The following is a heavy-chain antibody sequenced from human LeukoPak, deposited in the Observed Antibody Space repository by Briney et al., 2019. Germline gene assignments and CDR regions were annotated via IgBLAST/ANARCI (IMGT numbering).Heavy chain of an antibody. V-gene: IGHV3-23*01. D-gene: IGHD3-3*01. Sequence: GGSLRLSCAASGLTFSTFGMTWVRQAPGKGLEWVSAISGSAVITFYADSVKGRFTISRDNSKDTLYLQMNSLRAEDTALYYCAKSRLSGINDAFDIWGQGTMVTVSS. CDR3: AKSRLSGINDAFDI. CDR2: ISGSAVIT. J-gene: IGHJ3*02. CDR1: GLTFSTFG.